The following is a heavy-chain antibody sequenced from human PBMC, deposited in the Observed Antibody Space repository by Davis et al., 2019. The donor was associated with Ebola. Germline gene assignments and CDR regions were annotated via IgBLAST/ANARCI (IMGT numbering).Heavy chain of an antibody. V-gene: IGHV3-23*01. D-gene: IGHD2-15*01. J-gene: IGHJ5*02. CDR3: AIDPEPSCSGGSCYYDLLDP. CDR1: GFTFSSYA. CDR2: ISGRGAST. Sequence: GESLKISCAASGFTFSSYAMTWVRQAPGKGLEWVSSISGRGASTYYADSVKGRFTIARDNSKNTLYLLMSSLRAEDTALYYCAIDPEPSCSGGSCYYDLLDPWGQGTLVTVSS.